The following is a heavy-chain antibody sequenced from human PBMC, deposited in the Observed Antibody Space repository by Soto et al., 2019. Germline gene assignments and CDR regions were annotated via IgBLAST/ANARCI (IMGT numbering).Heavy chain of an antibody. CDR3: ARSPGGYYID. D-gene: IGHD3-9*01. V-gene: IGHV3-74*01. CDR2: INTDGSST. Sequence: EVQLVESGGGLVQPGGSLRLSCAGSGFSFSSYWMHWVRQGPGKGLVWVSRINTDGSSTNYADSVKGRFTISRDNAKNTLYLQMNSLRSEDTAVYYCARSPGGYYIDWGQGTMVTVSS. J-gene: IGHJ3*01. CDR1: GFSFSSYW.